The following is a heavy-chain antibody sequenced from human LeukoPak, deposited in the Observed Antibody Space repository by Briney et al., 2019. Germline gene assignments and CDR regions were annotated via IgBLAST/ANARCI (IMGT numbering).Heavy chain of an antibody. J-gene: IGHJ4*02. V-gene: IGHV4-38-2*01. CDR1: DSSISSDFH. CDR2: TYHSGTT. CDR3: ARHANSHSGTYQWRYYFDY. Sequence: PSETLSLTCAVSDSSISSDFHWGWIRQPPGKGLEWIGSTYHSGTTYYNPSFKSRVTISVDTSKNQFSLRLTSVTAADTAVYYCARHANSHSGTYQWRYYFDYWGQGTLVTVSS. D-gene: IGHD1-26*01.